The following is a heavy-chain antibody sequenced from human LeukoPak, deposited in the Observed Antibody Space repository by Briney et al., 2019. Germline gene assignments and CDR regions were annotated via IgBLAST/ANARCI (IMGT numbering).Heavy chain of an antibody. CDR2: ISPSGAST. Sequence: ASVKVSRKASGYTFTNYYMHWVRQAPGQGLEWMGMISPSGASTSYAQKFQGRVTMTRDVSTSTVYMELSSLRSEDTAVYYCARHTTGYNAPRDSFNIWGQGTMVTVSS. J-gene: IGHJ3*02. D-gene: IGHD5-18*01. CDR1: GYTFTNYY. CDR3: ARHTTGYNAPRDSFNI. V-gene: IGHV1-46*01.